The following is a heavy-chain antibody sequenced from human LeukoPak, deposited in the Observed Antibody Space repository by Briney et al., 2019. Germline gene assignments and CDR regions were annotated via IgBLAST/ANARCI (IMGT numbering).Heavy chain of an antibody. J-gene: IGHJ4*02. CDR1: GFTFSSYS. CDR2: ISSSSSYI. D-gene: IGHD3-22*01. Sequence: PGGSLRLSCAASGFTFSSYSMNWVRQAPGKGLEWVSSISSSSSYIYYADSVKGRFTISRDNAKNSLYLQMNSLRAEDTAVYYCARDSCDSPGAGYWGQGTLVTVSS. V-gene: IGHV3-21*01. CDR3: ARDSCDSPGAGY.